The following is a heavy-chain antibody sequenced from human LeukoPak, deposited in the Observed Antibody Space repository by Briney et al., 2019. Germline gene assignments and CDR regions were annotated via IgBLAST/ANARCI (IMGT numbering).Heavy chain of an antibody. CDR1: GFTLSIYN. V-gene: IGHV3-21*01. CDR2: MLSSSSYI. CDR3: ARPREPFSGIWFFVS. J-gene: IGHJ4*02. Sequence: GGSLRLSCAASGFTLSIYNMNWVRHAPGKGLEWVSSMLSSSSYIYYADSVKGRFTISRENAKTSLYLQMNSLRAEETAVDHCARPREPFSGIWFFVSWGQGTLVTASS. D-gene: IGHD6-13*01.